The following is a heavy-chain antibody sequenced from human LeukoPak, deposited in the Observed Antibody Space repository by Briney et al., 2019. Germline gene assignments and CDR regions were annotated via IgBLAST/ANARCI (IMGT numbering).Heavy chain of an antibody. CDR2: IYTSGST. D-gene: IGHD5-18*01. J-gene: IGHJ3*02. V-gene: IGHV4-4*07. Sequence: SETLSLTCPVSGGSISSYYWSWIRQPAGKGLEGIGRIYTSGSTNYNPSLKSRVTMSVDTSKNQFSLKLSSVTAADTAVYYCASGGYSYFDAFDIWGQGTMVTVSS. CDR3: ASGGYSYFDAFDI. CDR1: GGSISSYY.